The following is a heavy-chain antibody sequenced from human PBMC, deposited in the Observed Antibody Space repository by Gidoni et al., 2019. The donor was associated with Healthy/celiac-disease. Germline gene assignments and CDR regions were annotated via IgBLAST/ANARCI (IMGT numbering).Heavy chain of an antibody. V-gene: IGHV3-43*02. CDR2: ISGDGGST. CDR3: AKVLGGLPIVVAGVYGMDV. D-gene: IGHD2-2*01. J-gene: IGHJ6*02. Sequence: EVQLVESGGGVVQPGGSLRLSCAASGFTFEDYARHWVRQAPGKGLEWVSLISGDGGSTYYADSVKGRFTISRDNSKNSLYLQMNSLRTEDTALYYCAKVLGGLPIVVAGVYGMDVWGQGTTVTVSS. CDR1: GFTFEDYA.